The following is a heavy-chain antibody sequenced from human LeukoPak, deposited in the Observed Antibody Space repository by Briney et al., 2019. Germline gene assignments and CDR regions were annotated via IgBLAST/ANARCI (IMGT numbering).Heavy chain of an antibody. D-gene: IGHD6-13*01. CDR1: GGTFSSYA. Sequence: ASVKVSCKASGGTFSSYAISWVRQAPGQGLEWMGRIIPIFGTANYTQKFQGRVTITTDESTSTAYMELSSLRSEDTAVYYCARGYMAAELDYWGQGTLVTVSS. V-gene: IGHV1-69*05. CDR3: ARGYMAAELDY. CDR2: IIPIFGTA. J-gene: IGHJ4*02.